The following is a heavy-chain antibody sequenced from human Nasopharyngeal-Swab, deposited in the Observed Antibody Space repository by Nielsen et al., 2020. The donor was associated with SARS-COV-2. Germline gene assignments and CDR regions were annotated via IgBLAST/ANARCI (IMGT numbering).Heavy chain of an antibody. CDR2: ISGSGGST. CDR3: AKYSSGQLLNDY. V-gene: IGHV3-23*01. J-gene: IGHJ4*02. D-gene: IGHD2-2*01. CDR1: RFTSSSYA. Sequence: GGSLRLSCAASRFTSSSYAMSWVRHAPGKWLEWVSAISGSGGSTYYADSVKGRFTISRDNSKNTRYLQMNSLRAEDTAVYYCAKYSSGQLLNDYWGQGTLVTVSS.